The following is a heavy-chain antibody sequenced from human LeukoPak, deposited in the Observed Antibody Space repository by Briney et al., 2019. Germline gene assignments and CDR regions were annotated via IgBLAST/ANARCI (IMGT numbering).Heavy chain of an antibody. CDR1: GGSINSYY. J-gene: IGHJ6*02. CDR3: ARYYYDSSGYSQGMDD. V-gene: IGHV4-59*08. CDR2: INYSGGT. D-gene: IGHD3-22*01. Sequence: PSETLSLTCIVSGGSINSYYWSWIRQPPGKGLEWIGHINYSGGTKYNPSLKSRVTISVDTPKNQFSLKLSSVTAADTAVYYCARYYYDSSGYSQGMDDWGQGTTVTVSS.